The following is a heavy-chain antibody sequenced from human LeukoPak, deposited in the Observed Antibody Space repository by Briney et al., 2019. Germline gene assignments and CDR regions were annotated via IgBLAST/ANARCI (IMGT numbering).Heavy chain of an antibody. Sequence: ASETLSLTCTVSGGSISSSSYYWGWIRQPPGKGLEWIGSIYYSGSTYYNPSLKSRVTISVDTSKNQFSLKLSSVTAADTAVYYCARHSGCGGLFDYWGQGTLVTVSS. V-gene: IGHV4-39*01. J-gene: IGHJ4*02. CDR3: ARHSGCGGLFDY. CDR1: GGSISSSSYY. CDR2: IYYSGST. D-gene: IGHD2-21*01.